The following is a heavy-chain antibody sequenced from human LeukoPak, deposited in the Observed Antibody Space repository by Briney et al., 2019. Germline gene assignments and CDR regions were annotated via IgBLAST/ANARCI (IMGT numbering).Heavy chain of an antibody. D-gene: IGHD5-12*01. CDR3: ARGRSGHYFDY. V-gene: IGHV3-74*01. J-gene: IGHJ4*02. Sequence: GGSLRLSCAASGFSFSNFWMHWVRQAPGKGLVWVSRINSDGSSTSYADSVKGRVTISRDNAKKTLYLQMNSLRAEDTAVYYCARGRSGHYFDYWGQGTLVTVSS. CDR2: INSDGSST. CDR1: GFSFSNFW.